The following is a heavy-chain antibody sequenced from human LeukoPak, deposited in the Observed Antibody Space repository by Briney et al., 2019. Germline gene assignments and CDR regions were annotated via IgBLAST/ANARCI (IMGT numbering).Heavy chain of an antibody. CDR3: ARGKLVVPAAIMY. J-gene: IGHJ4*02. Sequence: PGGSLRLSCAASGFTFSDYYMSWIRQAPGKGLEWVSYISSSGSTIYYADSVKGRFTISRDSAKNSLYLQMNSLRAEDTAVYYCARGKLVVPAAIMYWGQGTLVTVSS. D-gene: IGHD2-2*01. V-gene: IGHV3-11*01. CDR2: ISSSGSTI. CDR1: GFTFSDYY.